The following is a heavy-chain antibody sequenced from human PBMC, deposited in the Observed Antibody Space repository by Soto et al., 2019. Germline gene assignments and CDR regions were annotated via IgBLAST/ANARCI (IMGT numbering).Heavy chain of an antibody. CDR2: IIPIFGTA. J-gene: IGHJ6*02. Sequence: SVKVSCKASGGTFSSYAISWVRQAPGQGLEWMGGIIPIFGTANYAQKFQGRVTITADESTSTAYMELSSLRSEDTAVYYCARENNYYDSSGYYGSYYYGMDVWGQGTTVTVSS. CDR3: ARENNYYDSSGYYGSYYYGMDV. CDR1: GGTFSSYA. D-gene: IGHD3-22*01. V-gene: IGHV1-69*13.